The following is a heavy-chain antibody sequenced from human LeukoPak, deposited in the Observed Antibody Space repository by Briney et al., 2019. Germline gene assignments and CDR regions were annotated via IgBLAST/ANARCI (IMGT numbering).Heavy chain of an antibody. CDR2: IWSDGSTK. J-gene: IGHJ6*02. CDR1: GFTLSSYG. Sequence: GGSLRLSCAASGFTLSSYGMHWVRQAPGEGLEWVAVIWSDGSTKYYADSVKGRFTISRDNSKNTLYLQMNSLRAEDTAVYYCARGQPPSYYDMDVWGQGTTVTVSS. V-gene: IGHV3-33*01. D-gene: IGHD6-13*01. CDR3: ARGQPPSYYDMDV.